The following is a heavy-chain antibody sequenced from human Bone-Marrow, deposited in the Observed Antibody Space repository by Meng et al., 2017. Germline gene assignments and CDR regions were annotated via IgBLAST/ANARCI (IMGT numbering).Heavy chain of an antibody. CDR3: ASSIDYGDYYFDF. Sequence: QAQLHEAGPGLVKPSETLSLTCTVSGGSISSYYWSCIRQPPGKGLEWIGYIYYSGSTNYNPSLKSRVTISVDTSKNQFSLNLSSVTPEDTAVYYCASSIDYGDYYFDFWGQGTLVTVSS. CDR1: GGSISSYY. J-gene: IGHJ4*02. D-gene: IGHD4-17*01. V-gene: IGHV4-59*12. CDR2: IYYSGST.